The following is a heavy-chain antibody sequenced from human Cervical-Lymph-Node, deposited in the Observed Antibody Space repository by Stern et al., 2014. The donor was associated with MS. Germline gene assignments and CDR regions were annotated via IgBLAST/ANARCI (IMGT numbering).Heavy chain of an antibody. Sequence: VQLVESGAEVKKPGSSVKVSCKASGGTFSSYAISWVRQAPGQGLEWMGGINPIFGTANYAQKFQGRVTITADESTSTAYMELSSLRSEDTAVYYCARGLELAPYYYYGMDVWGQGTTVTVSS. D-gene: IGHD1-7*01. J-gene: IGHJ6*02. CDR2: INPIFGTA. V-gene: IGHV1-69*01. CDR1: GGTFSSYA. CDR3: ARGLELAPYYYYGMDV.